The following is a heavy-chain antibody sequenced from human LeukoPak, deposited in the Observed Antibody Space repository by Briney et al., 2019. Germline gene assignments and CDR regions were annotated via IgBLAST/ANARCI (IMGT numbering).Heavy chain of an antibody. D-gene: IGHD5-12*01. CDR3: TTEGRFWLRFDY. Sequence: GGSLRLSCAVSGFIFSNAWISWVRQAPGKGLEWVGRIKSKSDGGTTDYAAPVKGRFTISRDDSKKTLYLQMNSLKTEDTAVYYCTTEGRFWLRFDYWGQGTLVTVS. J-gene: IGHJ4*02. CDR2: IKSKSDGGTT. V-gene: IGHV3-15*01. CDR1: GFIFSNAW.